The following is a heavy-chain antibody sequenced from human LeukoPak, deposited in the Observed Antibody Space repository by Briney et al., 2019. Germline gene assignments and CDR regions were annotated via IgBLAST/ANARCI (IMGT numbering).Heavy chain of an antibody. Sequence: SVKVSCKASGGTFSSYAISWVRQAPGQGLEWRGGIIPIFGTANYAQKFQGRVTITADESMSTAYMELSSLRSEDTAVYYCARTDNLHSGYDWIYYFDYWGQGTLVTVSS. CDR1: GGTFSSYA. CDR2: IIPIFGTA. J-gene: IGHJ4*02. CDR3: ARTDNLHSGYDWIYYFDY. V-gene: IGHV1-69*13. D-gene: IGHD5-12*01.